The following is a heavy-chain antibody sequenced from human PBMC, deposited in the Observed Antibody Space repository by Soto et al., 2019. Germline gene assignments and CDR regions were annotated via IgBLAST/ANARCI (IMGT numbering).Heavy chain of an antibody. Sequence: SVKVSCKASGGSFTYTLSWVRQAPGQGLEWMGGIIPIFGTTNYAQKFQGRVTITADESTKTAYMELSRLKSDDTAVYYCARDRGNMVAIFHHYYGMDVWGQGTTVTVSS. D-gene: IGHD3-3*02. V-gene: IGHV1-69*13. CDR1: GGSFTYT. CDR3: ARDRGNMVAIFHHYYGMDV. J-gene: IGHJ6*02. CDR2: IIPIFGTT.